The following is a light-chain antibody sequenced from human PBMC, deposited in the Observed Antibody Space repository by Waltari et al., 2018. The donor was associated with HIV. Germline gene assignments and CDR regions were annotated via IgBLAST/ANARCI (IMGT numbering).Light chain of an antibody. CDR1: SSDVGGYNY. CDR3: SSYRSSSTCV. J-gene: IGLJ3*02. V-gene: IGLV2-14*03. Sequence: SALTQPASVSGSPGQSITISSTATSSDVGGYNYVSWYQQHPGKAPKLMIYDVSNRPSGVSNRFSGSKSGNTASLTISGLQAEDEADYYCSSYRSSSTCVFGGGTKLTVL. CDR2: DVS.